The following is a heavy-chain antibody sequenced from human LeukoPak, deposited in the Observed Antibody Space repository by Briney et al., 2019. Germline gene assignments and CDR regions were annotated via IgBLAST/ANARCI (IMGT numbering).Heavy chain of an antibody. Sequence: SVKVSCKASGGTFSSYAISWVRQAPGQGLEWMGGIIPIFGTANYAQKFQGRVTITADESTSTAYMELSSLRSEDTAVYYCAMSYYDILTGFWGQGTLATVSS. CDR2: IIPIFGTA. CDR3: AMSYYDILTGF. J-gene: IGHJ4*02. V-gene: IGHV1-69*13. D-gene: IGHD3-9*01. CDR1: GGTFSSYA.